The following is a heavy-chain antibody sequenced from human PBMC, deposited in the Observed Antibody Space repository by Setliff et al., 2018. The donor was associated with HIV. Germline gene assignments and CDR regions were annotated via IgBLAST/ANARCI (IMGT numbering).Heavy chain of an antibody. CDR3: AGTTWIQLWLLGWFDP. V-gene: IGHV4-39*01. CDR1: GGSVSSGSYY. J-gene: IGHJ5*02. CDR2: IYYSGST. D-gene: IGHD5-18*01. Sequence: PSETLSLTCTVSGGSVSSGSYYWGWIRQPPGKGLEWIGSIYYSGSTYYNPSLNSRVTISVDASKNQFSLKLSSVTAADTAVYYCAGTTWIQLWLLGWFDPWGQGTLVTVSS.